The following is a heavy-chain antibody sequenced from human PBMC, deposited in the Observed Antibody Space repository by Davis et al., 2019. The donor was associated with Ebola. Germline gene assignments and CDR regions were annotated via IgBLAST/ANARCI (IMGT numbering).Heavy chain of an antibody. V-gene: IGHV3-48*04. J-gene: IGHJ2*01. CDR2: ISSSSSTT. CDR1: GFTLSGYS. D-gene: IGHD2-21*02. CDR3: VRDPALVVTGGGWFFGL. Sequence: GESLKISCAASGFTLSGYSMNWVRQAPGKGLEWVSYISSSSSTTYYADSVKGRFTISRDNAKNSLYLQMNSLRAEDTAVYYCVRDPALVVTGGGWFFGLWGRGTLVTVSS.